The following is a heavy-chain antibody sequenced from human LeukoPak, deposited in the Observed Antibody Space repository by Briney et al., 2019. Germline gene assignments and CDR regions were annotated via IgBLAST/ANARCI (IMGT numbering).Heavy chain of an antibody. V-gene: IGHV4-34*01. CDR3: ARGVAAAGTDWFDP. Sequence: PSETLSLTCAVYGGSFSGYYWSWIRQPPGKGLEWIGEIYHSGSTNYNPSLKSRVTISVDTSKNQFSLKLSVVTAADTAVYYCARGVAAAGTDWFDPWGQGTLVTVSS. CDR2: IYHSGST. CDR1: GGSFSGYY. D-gene: IGHD6-13*01. J-gene: IGHJ5*02.